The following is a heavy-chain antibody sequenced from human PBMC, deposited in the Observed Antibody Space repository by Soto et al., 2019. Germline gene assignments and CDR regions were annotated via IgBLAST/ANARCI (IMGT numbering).Heavy chain of an antibody. CDR3: ARQSGYDILTGYHHNWFDP. Sequence: GESLKISCKGSGYSFTSYWISWVRQMPGKGLEWMGRIDPSDSYTNYSPSFQGHVTISADKSISTAYLQWSSLKASDTAMYYCARQSGYDILTGYHHNWFDPWGQGTLVTVSS. CDR1: GYSFTSYW. V-gene: IGHV5-10-1*01. J-gene: IGHJ5*02. D-gene: IGHD3-9*01. CDR2: IDPSDSYT.